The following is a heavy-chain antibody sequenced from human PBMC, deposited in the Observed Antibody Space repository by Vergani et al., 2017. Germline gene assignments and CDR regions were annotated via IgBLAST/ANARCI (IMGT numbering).Heavy chain of an antibody. Sequence: EVQLLESGGGLVQPGGSLRLSCAASGFTFSSYAMSWVRQAPGKGLEWVSAISGSGGSTYYADSVKGRFTISRDNSKNTLYLQMNSLRAEDTAVDYCAKDGEGYSYGYRHFDSWGQGTLVTVPS. D-gene: IGHD5-18*01. CDR1: GFTFSSYA. CDR2: ISGSGGST. J-gene: IGHJ4*02. V-gene: IGHV3-23*01. CDR3: AKDGEGYSYGYRHFDS.